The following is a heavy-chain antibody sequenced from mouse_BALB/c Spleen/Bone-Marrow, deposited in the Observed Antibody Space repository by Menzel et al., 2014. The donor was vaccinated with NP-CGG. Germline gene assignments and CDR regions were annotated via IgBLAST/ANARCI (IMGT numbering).Heavy chain of an antibody. Sequence: VHLVESGPGLVQPSQSLSITCTVSGFSLTTYGVHWVRQSPGKGLEWLGVIWSGGSTDYNAAFISRLSITKDNSKSXVFFKMNSLQANDTAIYYCARNLYYGSSLYAMDYWGQGTSVTVSS. CDR2: IWSGGST. D-gene: IGHD1-1*01. CDR1: GFSLTTYG. V-gene: IGHV2-2*02. CDR3: ARNLYYGSSLYAMDY. J-gene: IGHJ4*01.